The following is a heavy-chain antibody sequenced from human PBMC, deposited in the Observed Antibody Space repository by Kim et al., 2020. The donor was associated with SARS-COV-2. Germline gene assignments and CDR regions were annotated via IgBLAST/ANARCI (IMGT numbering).Heavy chain of an antibody. CDR3: ARDRLLWFGEHYGMDV. D-gene: IGHD3-10*01. V-gene: IGHV3-33*05. J-gene: IGHJ6*02. CDR1: GFTFSSYG. Sequence: GGSLRLSCAASGFTFSSYGMHWVRPAPGKGLEWVAVISYDGSNKYYADSVKGRFTISRDNSKNTLYLQMNSLRAEDTAVYYCARDRLLWFGEHYGMDVWGQGTTVTVSS. CDR2: ISYDGSNK.